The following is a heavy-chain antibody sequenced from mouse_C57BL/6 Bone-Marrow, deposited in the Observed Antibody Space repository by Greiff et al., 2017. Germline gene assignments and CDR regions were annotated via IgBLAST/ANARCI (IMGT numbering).Heavy chain of an antibody. V-gene: IGHV5-9*01. CDR1: GFTFSSYT. J-gene: IGHJ2*01. Sequence: EVMLVESGGGLVKPGGSLKLSCAASGFTFSSYTMSWVRQTPEKRLEWVATISGGGGNTYYPDSVKDRFTISRDNAKNTLYRQMGSLRSEDTALYYCARQGVGITTVVAHFDYWGQGTTLTVSS. CDR3: ARQGVGITTVVAHFDY. CDR2: ISGGGGNT. D-gene: IGHD1-1*01.